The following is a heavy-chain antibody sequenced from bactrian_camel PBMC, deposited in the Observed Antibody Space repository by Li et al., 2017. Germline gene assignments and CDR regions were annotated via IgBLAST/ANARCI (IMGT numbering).Heavy chain of an antibody. V-gene: IGHV3S40*01. CDR1: GFTFSTYY. CDR3: ATSSRLVVAGM. D-gene: IGHD6*01. J-gene: IGHJ4*01. Sequence: DVQLVESGGGLVQPGGSLRLSCAASGFTFSTYYMSWVRQAPGKGLEWVSAISGRGDSTYYADSVKGRFTISRDNAKSTLYLQMNSLKTEDTAVYFCATSSRLVVAGMWGQGTQVTVS. CDR2: ISGRGDST.